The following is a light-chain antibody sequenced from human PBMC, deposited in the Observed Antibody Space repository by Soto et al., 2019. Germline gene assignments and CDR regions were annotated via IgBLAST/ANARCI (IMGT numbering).Light chain of an antibody. CDR2: GTS. CDR1: QSVSSKY. V-gene: IGKV3D-20*02. CDR3: QQRTNWPRT. Sequence: DIVLTQSPGTLSLSPGERATLSCRASQSVSSKYLAWYQQKPGQPPRVLIYGTSIRATGIPERFSGGGSGTDFTLTITRLESEDFAVYYCQQRTNWPRTFGQGTKLEIK. J-gene: IGKJ2*01.